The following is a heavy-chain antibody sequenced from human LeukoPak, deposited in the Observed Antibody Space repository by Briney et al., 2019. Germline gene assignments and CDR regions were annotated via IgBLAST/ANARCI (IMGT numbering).Heavy chain of an antibody. V-gene: IGHV4-39*07. CDR3: ARGLLYSRRFDI. J-gene: IGHJ3*02. Sequence: TSETLSLTCTVSGGSISSSSYYWGWIRQPPGKGLEWIGSIYYSGSTYYNPSLKSRVTISVDTSKNQFSLKLSSVTAADTAVYYCARGLLYSRRFDIWGQGTMVTVSS. D-gene: IGHD2-15*01. CDR1: GGSISSSSYY. CDR2: IYYSGST.